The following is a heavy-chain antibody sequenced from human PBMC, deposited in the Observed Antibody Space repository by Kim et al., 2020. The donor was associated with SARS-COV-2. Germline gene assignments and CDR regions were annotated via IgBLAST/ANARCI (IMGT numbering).Heavy chain of an antibody. CDR3: ARGLSSSFFDAFDI. V-gene: IGHV4-34*01. J-gene: IGHJ3*02. D-gene: IGHD6-13*01. Sequence: NPSLKSRVTISVDTSKNPFSLKLSSVTAADTAVYYCARGLSSSFFDAFDIWGQGTMVTVSS.